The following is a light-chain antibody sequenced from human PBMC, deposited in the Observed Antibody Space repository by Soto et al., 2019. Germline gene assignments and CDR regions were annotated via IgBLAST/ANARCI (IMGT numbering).Light chain of an antibody. Sequence: TPPGSESVSPGESVTISCKGSSSDFGGFKFVSWYQQYPGKAPKLMIYEVSERPSGVSYRFSGSKSGNTASLTISGLQAEDEADYYCCSYAGGGTYVFGTGTKVTVL. CDR3: CSYAGGGTYV. V-gene: IGLV2-23*02. J-gene: IGLJ1*01. CDR2: EVS. CDR1: SSDFGGFKF.